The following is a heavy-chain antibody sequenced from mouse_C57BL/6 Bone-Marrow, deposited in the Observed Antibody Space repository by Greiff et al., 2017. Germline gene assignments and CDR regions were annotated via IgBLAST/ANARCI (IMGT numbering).Heavy chain of an antibody. D-gene: IGHD2-5*01. CDR3: TRSRSNSYYFDY. Sequence: VQLQQSGAELVRPGASVTLSCKASGYTFTDYEMHWVKQTPVHGLEWIGAIDPETGGTAYNQKFKGKAILTADKSSSTAYMELRSLTSEDSAVYYCTRSRSNSYYFDYWGQGTTLTVSS. CDR2: IDPETGGT. CDR1: GYTFTDYE. J-gene: IGHJ2*01. V-gene: IGHV1-15*01.